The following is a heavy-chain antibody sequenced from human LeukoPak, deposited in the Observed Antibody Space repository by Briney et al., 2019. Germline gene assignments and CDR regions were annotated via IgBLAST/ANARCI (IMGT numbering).Heavy chain of an antibody. CDR1: GFTFSSYA. V-gene: IGHV3-64D*06. D-gene: IGHD4-17*01. Sequence: GGSLRLSCSASGFTFSSYAMHWVRQAPGKGLEYVSAISSNGGSTYYADSVKGRFTIARDNSKNTLYLQMSSLRAEDTAMYYRVKDGDYEGYRYFDLWGRGTLVTVSS. CDR3: VKDGDYEGYRYFDL. J-gene: IGHJ2*01. CDR2: ISSNGGST.